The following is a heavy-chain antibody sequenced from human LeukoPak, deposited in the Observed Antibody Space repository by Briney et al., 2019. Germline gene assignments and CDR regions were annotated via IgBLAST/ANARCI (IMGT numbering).Heavy chain of an antibody. V-gene: IGHV3-73*01. CDR2: IRSKANSYAT. Sequence: GGSLRLSCAASGFTFSDSAMHWVRQASGKGLEWVGRIRSKANSYATAYAASVKGRFTISRDDSKNTAYLQMNSLKTEDTAVYYCTSMGKNDYVWGSYRQFDYWGQGTLVTVSS. CDR3: TSMGKNDYVWGSYRQFDY. CDR1: GFTFSDSA. J-gene: IGHJ4*02. D-gene: IGHD3-16*02.